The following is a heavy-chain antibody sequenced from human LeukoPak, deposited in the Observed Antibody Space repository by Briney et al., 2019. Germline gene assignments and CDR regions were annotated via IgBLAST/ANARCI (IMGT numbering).Heavy chain of an antibody. CDR1: GLTFSSYW. J-gene: IGHJ4*02. CDR3: ARVRSSRATHDY. Sequence: GGSLRLSCAASGLTFSSYWMSWVRQAPGKGLQWVPYISSSGGNTYYADYVKGRFTMSRDNAKNLLFLQMNSLRAEDTAVYYCARVRSSRATHDYWGQGTLVTVSS. V-gene: IGHV3-48*04. CDR2: ISSSGGNT. D-gene: IGHD6-19*01.